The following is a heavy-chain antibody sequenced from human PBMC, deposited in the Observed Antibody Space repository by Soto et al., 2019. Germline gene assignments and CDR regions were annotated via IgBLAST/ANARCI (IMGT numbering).Heavy chain of an antibody. CDR3: ARGHNYYDSSGYYGY. J-gene: IGHJ4*02. Sequence: QVQLVQSGAEVKKPGASVKVSCKASGYTFTSYDINWVRQATGQGLEWIGWMNPNSGNTGYAQKFQGRVTMTRSNSVSTAYMELTGLRSEDTAVYYCARGHNYYDSSGYYGYWGQGTLVTVSS. CDR2: MNPNSGNT. CDR1: GYTFTSYD. D-gene: IGHD3-22*01. V-gene: IGHV1-8*01.